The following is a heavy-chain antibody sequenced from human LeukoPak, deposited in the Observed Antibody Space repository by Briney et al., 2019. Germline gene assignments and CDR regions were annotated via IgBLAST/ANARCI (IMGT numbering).Heavy chain of an antibody. CDR1: GGSFSGYY. D-gene: IGHD4-17*01. J-gene: IGHJ4*02. Sequence: SETLSLTCAVYGGSFSGYYWSWIRQPPGKGLEWIGEINHSGSTNYNPSLKSRATISVDTSKNQFSLKLSSVTAADTAVYYCASSTPQNPALRDFDYWGQGTLVTVSS. V-gene: IGHV4-34*01. CDR3: ASSTPQNPALRDFDY. CDR2: INHSGST.